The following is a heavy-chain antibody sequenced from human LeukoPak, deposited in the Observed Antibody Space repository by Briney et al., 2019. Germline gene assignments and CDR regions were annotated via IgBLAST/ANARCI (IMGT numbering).Heavy chain of an antibody. CDR3: ARDKVDTAMVSLIYYYYYMDV. CDR1: GFTFSSYS. J-gene: IGHJ6*03. CDR2: ISSSSSYI. V-gene: IGHV3-21*01. Sequence: GGSLRLSCAASGFTFSSYSMNWVRQAPGKGLEWVSSISSSSSYIYYADSVKGRFTISRDNAKNSLYLQMNSLRAEDTAVYYCARDKVDTAMVSLIYYYYYMDVWGKGTTVTVSS. D-gene: IGHD5-18*01.